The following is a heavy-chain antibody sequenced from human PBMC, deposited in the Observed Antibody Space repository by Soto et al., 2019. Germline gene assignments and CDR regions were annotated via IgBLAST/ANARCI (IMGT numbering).Heavy chain of an antibody. D-gene: IGHD4-17*01. J-gene: IGHJ6*02. CDR3: ARDYGDPNYYGMDV. V-gene: IGHV1-69*13. CDR2: IIPIFGTA. Sequence: ASVKVSCKASGGTFSSYAISWVRQAPGQGLEWMGGIIPIFGTANYAQKFQGRVTITADESTSTAYMELSSLRSEDTAVYYCARDYGDPNYYGMDVWGQGTTVTVSS. CDR1: GGTFSSYA.